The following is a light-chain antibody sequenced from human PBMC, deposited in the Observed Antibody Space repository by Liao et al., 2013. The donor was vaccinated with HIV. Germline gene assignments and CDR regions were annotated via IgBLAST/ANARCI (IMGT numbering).Light chain of an antibody. V-gene: IGLV3-21*01. CDR1: KIGSES. J-gene: IGLJ3*02. Sequence: SYVLTQPASVSVAPGNTATITCGGGKIGSESVHWYRQQPGQAPVMVIFFDTDRPSGIPDRFSASKSDNTATLTINRVEAGDEADYYCQVWDTSEGHPRVFGGGTEADRP. CDR3: QVWDTSEGHPRV. CDR2: FDT.